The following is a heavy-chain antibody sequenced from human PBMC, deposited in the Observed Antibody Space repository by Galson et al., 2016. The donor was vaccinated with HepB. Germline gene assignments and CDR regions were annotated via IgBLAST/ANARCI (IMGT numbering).Heavy chain of an antibody. CDR2: ISYDGSNK. Sequence: SLRLSCAASGFTFSSYAMSWVRQAPGKGLEWVAVISYDGSNKYYADSVKGRFTISRDNSKNTLYLQMNSLRAEDTAVYYCAKDHAFLGLYFYGMDVWGQGTTVTVSS. D-gene: IGHD3-9*01. V-gene: IGHV3-30*18. J-gene: IGHJ6*02. CDR1: GFTFSSYA. CDR3: AKDHAFLGLYFYGMDV.